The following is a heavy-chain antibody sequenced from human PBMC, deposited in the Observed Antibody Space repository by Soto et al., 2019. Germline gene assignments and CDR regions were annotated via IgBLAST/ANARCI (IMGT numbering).Heavy chain of an antibody. V-gene: IGHV1-2*04. J-gene: IGHJ3*02. CDR2: INPNSGGT. CDR3: ARDLGYCSGGSECAFDI. CDR1: GYTFTGYY. D-gene: IGHD2-15*01. Sequence: KVSCKASGYTFTGYYMHWVRQAPGQGLEWMGWINPNSGGTNYAQKFQGWVTMTRDTSISTAYMELSRLRSDDTAVYYCARDLGYCSGGSECAFDIWGQGTMVTVSS.